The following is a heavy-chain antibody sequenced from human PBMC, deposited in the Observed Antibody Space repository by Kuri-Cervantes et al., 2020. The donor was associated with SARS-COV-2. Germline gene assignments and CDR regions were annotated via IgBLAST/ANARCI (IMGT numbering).Heavy chain of an antibody. Sequence: GESLKISCAASGFTFSSYGMHWVRQAPGKGLEWVAFIRYDGSSKYYADSVKGRFTISRDNAKNTLYLQMNSLRAEDTAVYYCARDRTILDYFDYWGQGTLVTVSS. CDR3: ARDRTILDYFDY. CDR1: GFTFSSYG. J-gene: IGHJ4*02. D-gene: IGHD3-9*01. V-gene: IGHV3-30*02. CDR2: IRYDGSSK.